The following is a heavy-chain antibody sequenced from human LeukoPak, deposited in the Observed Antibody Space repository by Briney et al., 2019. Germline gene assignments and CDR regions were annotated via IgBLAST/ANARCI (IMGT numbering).Heavy chain of an antibody. Sequence: WGTLRLSCAASGFTFSSNGMSWVRQAPGKGVEWGSAISGSDGSTYYADSVKGRVTISRENAKNTLYMQMSSVRAEDTAVYYCATTHLGRLIVVVPAALNYMDVWGKGTTVTISS. CDR2: ISGSDGST. J-gene: IGHJ6*03. CDR1: GFTFSSNG. CDR3: ATTHLGRLIVVVPAALNYMDV. D-gene: IGHD2-2*01. V-gene: IGHV3-23*01.